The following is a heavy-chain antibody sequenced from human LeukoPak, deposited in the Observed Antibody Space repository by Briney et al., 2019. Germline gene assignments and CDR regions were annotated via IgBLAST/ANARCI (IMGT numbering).Heavy chain of an antibody. Sequence: ASVTVSCKVSGYTLTELSMHWVRQAPGKGLEWMGGFDPEDGETIYAQKFQGRVTMTEDTSTDTAYMELSSLRSEDTAVYYCATVMISGWSTYYFDYWGQGTLVTVSS. V-gene: IGHV1-24*01. J-gene: IGHJ4*02. D-gene: IGHD6-19*01. CDR3: ATVMISGWSTYYFDY. CDR1: GYTLTELS. CDR2: FDPEDGET.